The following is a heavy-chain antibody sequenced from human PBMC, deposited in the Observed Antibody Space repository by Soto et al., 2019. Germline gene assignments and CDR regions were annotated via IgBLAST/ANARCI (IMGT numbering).Heavy chain of an antibody. D-gene: IGHD3-22*01. CDR3: ARDDYYDSSGLDY. J-gene: IGHJ4*02. Sequence: GSLRLSCAASGFTFSSYAMHWVRQAPGKGLEWVAVISYDGSNKYYADSVKGRFTISRDNSKNTLYLQMNSLRAEDTAVYYCARDDYYDSSGLDYWGQGTLVTV. CDR1: GFTFSSYA. CDR2: ISYDGSNK. V-gene: IGHV3-30-3*01.